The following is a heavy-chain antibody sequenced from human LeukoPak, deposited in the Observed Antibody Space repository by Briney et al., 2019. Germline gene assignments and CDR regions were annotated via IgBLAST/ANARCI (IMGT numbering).Heavy chain of an antibody. CDR3: AKGGGSYPYYYYGMDV. J-gene: IGHJ6*02. D-gene: IGHD1-26*01. V-gene: IGHV3-30*18. Sequence: GRSLRLSCAASGFTFSSYGMHWVRQAPGKGLEWVAVISYDGSNKYYADSVKGRFTISRDNSKNTLYLQMNSLRAGDTAVYYCAKGGGSYPYYYYGMDVWGQGTTVTVSS. CDR2: ISYDGSNK. CDR1: GFTFSSYG.